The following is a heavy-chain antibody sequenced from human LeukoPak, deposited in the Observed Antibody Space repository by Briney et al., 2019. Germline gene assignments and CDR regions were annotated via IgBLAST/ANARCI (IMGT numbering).Heavy chain of an antibody. D-gene: IGHD3-22*01. V-gene: IGHV4-59*01. CDR2: IYYSGST. Sequence: SETLSLTCTVSGCSISSYYWSWIRQPPGKGLEGIGYIYYSGSTNYNPSLKSRVTISVDTSKNQFSLKLSSVTAADAAVYYCARVGYYDSSGDILDYWGKGTLVTVSS. CDR3: ARVGYYDSSGDILDY. J-gene: IGHJ4*02. CDR1: GCSISSYY.